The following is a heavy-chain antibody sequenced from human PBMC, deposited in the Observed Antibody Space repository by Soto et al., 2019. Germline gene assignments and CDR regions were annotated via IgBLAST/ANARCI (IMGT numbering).Heavy chain of an antibody. V-gene: IGHV4-39*01. CDR2: IYYSGST. CDR3: ARLWDYGDYFDY. CDR1: GGSISSSSYY. D-gene: IGHD4-17*01. Sequence: SETLSLTCTVSGGSISSSSYYWGWIRQPPGKGLEWIGSIYYSGSTYYNPSLKSRVTISVDTSKNQFSLKLSSVTAADTAVYYCARLWDYGDYFDYWGQGTLVTVSS. J-gene: IGHJ4*02.